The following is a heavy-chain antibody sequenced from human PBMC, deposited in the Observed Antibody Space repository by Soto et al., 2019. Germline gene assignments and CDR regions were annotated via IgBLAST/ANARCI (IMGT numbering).Heavy chain of an antibody. CDR1: GGSFSGYY. V-gene: IGHV4-34*01. CDR3: ARHFVVYDFCAGMDV. CDR2: IYYSGST. D-gene: IGHD3-3*01. Sequence: SETLSLTCAVYGGSFSGYYWSWIRQPPGKGLEWIGSIYYSGSTYYNPSLKSRVTISVDTSKNQFSLKLSSVTAADTAVYYCARHFVVYDFCAGMDVWGQGTTVTVSS. J-gene: IGHJ6*02.